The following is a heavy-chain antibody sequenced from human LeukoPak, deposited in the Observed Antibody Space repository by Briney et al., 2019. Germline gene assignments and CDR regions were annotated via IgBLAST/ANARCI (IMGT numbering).Heavy chain of an antibody. V-gene: IGHV3-21*01. CDR3: ARESGSYPDDAFDI. J-gene: IGHJ3*02. CDR1: GFTFSSYT. D-gene: IGHD1-26*01. Sequence: RGSPGPSLAASGFTFSSYTINWVRQAPGKGLEWVSSNSSSNSHIYYADSLNGRFTISRDAANKSMYQQMTSLRVEDTAVYDCARESGSYPDDAFDIWGQGTMVTVSS. CDR2: NSSSNSHI.